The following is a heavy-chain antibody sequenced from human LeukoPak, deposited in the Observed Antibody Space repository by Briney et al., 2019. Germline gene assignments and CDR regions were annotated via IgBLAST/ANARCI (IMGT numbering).Heavy chain of an antibody. V-gene: IGHV3-53*01. Sequence: GGSLRLSCAASGFTVSSNYMSWVSQAPGKGPEWVSVIYSGGSTYYADSVKGRFTISRDNSKNTLYLQMNSLRAEDTAVYYCARDVARHEMQWLVSGGYYYMDVWGKGTTVTVSS. D-gene: IGHD6-19*01. J-gene: IGHJ6*03. CDR2: IYSGGST. CDR3: ARDVARHEMQWLVSGGYYYMDV. CDR1: GFTVSSNY.